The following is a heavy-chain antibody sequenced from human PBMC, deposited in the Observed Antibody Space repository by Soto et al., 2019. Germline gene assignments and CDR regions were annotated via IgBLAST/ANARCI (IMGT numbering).Heavy chain of an antibody. J-gene: IGHJ5*02. CDR1: GFTFSSYS. Sequence: PGGSLRLSCAASGFTFSSYSMNWVRQAPGKGLEWVSYISSSSSTIYYADSVKGRFTISRDNAKNSLYLQMNSLRAEDTAVYYCARDSGYCSSTSCPPRFDPWGQGTLVTVSS. D-gene: IGHD2-2*01. V-gene: IGHV3-48*01. CDR2: ISSSSSTI. CDR3: ARDSGYCSSTSCPPRFDP.